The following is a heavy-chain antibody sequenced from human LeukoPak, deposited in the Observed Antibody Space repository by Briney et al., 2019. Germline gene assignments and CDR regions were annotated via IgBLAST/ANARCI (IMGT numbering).Heavy chain of an antibody. V-gene: IGHV3-74*01. J-gene: IGHJ4*02. CDR1: GFTLSSFW. D-gene: IGHD3-16*01. Sequence: GGSLRLSCAASGFTLSSFWMHWVRQAPGKGLEWVSRISSDGSSTNYADSMKGRFAISRDAAKNTLFLQINSLRAEDTAVYFCAAAGRGSLDYWGQGTLVTVSS. CDR2: ISSDGSST. CDR3: AAAGRGSLDY.